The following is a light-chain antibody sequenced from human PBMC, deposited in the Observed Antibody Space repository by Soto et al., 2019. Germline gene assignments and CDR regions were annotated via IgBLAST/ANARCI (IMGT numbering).Light chain of an antibody. CDR3: QQYDNLPPFT. CDR2: DAS. J-gene: IGKJ3*01. Sequence: DIQMTQSPSSLSASVGDRVTITCQASPDISNFLNWYQQKPGTAPKLLIYDASHLETGVPSRFSGSGSATDFTFTISSLQPEDIATYYCQQYDNLPPFTFGPGTKVDIK. CDR1: PDISNF. V-gene: IGKV1-33*01.